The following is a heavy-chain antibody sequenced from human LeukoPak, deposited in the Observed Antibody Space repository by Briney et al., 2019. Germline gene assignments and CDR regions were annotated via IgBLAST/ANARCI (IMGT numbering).Heavy chain of an antibody. Sequence: PGGSLRLSCAASGFTFSSYSMNWVRQAPGKGLEWVSYISSSSSTIYYADSVKGRFTISRDNSKKTLYLQMNSLRAEDTAVYYCAKASLPVYWGQGTLVTVSS. V-gene: IGHV3-48*01. CDR2: ISSSSSTI. J-gene: IGHJ4*02. CDR3: AKASLPVY. CDR1: GFTFSSYS.